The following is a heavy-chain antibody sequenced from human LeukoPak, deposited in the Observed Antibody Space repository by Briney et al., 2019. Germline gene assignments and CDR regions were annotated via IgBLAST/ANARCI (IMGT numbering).Heavy chain of an antibody. V-gene: IGHV1-24*01. Sequence: ASVKVSCKVSGYTLTELSMHWVRQAPGKGLEWMGGFDPEDGETIYEQKFQGRVTMTEDTSTDTAYMELSSLRSEDTAVYYCSAADTRGYYFDYWGQGTLVTVSS. CDR2: FDPEDGET. CDR1: GYTLTELS. CDR3: SAADTRGYYFDY. J-gene: IGHJ4*02.